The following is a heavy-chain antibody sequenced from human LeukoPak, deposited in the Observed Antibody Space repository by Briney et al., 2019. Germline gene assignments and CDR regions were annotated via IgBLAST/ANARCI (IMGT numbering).Heavy chain of an antibody. CDR3: ARSGKPYYYDSSGYYFDY. V-gene: IGHV3-13*04. Sequence: GGSLRLSCAASGFTFSSYDMHWVRQATGKGLEWVSAICTAGDTYYPGSVKGRFTISRENAKNSLYLQMNSLRAGDTAVYYCARSGKPYYYDSSGYYFDYWGQGTLVTVSS. D-gene: IGHD3-22*01. CDR1: GFTFSSYD. J-gene: IGHJ4*02. CDR2: ICTAGDT.